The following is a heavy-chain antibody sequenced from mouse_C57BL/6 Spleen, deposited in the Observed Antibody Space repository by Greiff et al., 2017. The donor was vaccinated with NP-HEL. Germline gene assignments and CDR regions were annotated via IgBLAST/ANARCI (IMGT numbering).Heavy chain of an antibody. J-gene: IGHJ3*01. D-gene: IGHD1-1*01. CDR1: GYTFTSYW. CDR3: AREDYYGSPFAY. CDR2: IYPGSGST. V-gene: IGHV1-55*01. Sequence: QVQLQQPGAELVKPGASVKMSCKASGYTFTSYWITWVKQRPGQGLEWIGDIYPGSGSTNYNEKFKSKATLTVDTSSSTAYMQLSSLRSEDSAVYYCAREDYYGSPFAYWGQGTLVTVSA.